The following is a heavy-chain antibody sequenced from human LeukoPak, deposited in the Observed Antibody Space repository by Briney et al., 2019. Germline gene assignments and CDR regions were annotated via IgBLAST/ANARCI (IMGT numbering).Heavy chain of an antibody. J-gene: IGHJ4*02. V-gene: IGHV3-7*05. CDR1: GLSFSSYW. CDR2: IKQDGSEK. Sequence: QPGASLRLSCVVSGLSFSSYWMNWVRQAPGKGLEWVADIKQDGSEKYYVDSVKGRLTISRDNARNSVYLQINSLRAEDTAVYYCAGGQGWLADYWGQGTLLTVSS. D-gene: IGHD6-19*01. CDR3: AGGQGWLADY.